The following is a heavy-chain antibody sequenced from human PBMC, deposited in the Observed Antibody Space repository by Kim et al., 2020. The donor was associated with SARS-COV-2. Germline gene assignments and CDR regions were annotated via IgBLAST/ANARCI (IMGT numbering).Heavy chain of an antibody. CDR1: GFTFSSYA. V-gene: IGHV3-64D*09. CDR2: ISSNGGST. J-gene: IGHJ4*02. Sequence: GGSLRLSCSASGFTFSSYAMHWVRQAPGKGLEYVSAISSNGGSTYYADSVKGRFTISRDNSKNTLYLQMSSLRAEDTAVYYCVKTLPYSGYDLGHSSSSGAHWGQGTLVTVSS. CDR3: VKTLPYSGYDLGHSSSSGAH. D-gene: IGHD5-12*01.